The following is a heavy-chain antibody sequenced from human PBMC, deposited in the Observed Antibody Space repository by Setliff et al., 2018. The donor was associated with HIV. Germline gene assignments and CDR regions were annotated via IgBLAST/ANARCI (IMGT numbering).Heavy chain of an antibody. V-gene: IGHV4-39*07. CDR3: ARSISAVVIARYWYFDL. CDR1: GGSVNTNSYY. Sequence: PSETLSLTCTVSGGSVNTNSYYWGWIRQPPGKGLEWLGTIYHSWTSRNTFFNPSLKSRVTISVDTSKNQSSLKLSSVTAADTAVYYCARSISAVVIARYWYFDLWGRGTLVTVS. CDR2: IYHSWTSRNT. D-gene: IGHD2-21*01. J-gene: IGHJ2*01.